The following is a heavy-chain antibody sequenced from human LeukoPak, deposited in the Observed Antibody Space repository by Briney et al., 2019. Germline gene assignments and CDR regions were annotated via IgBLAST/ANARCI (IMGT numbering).Heavy chain of an antibody. CDR1: GFTFSSYA. CDR3: AKSPTGGSGSYYFDY. Sequence: GGSLRLSCAASGFTFSSYAMSWVRQAPGKGLEWVSAISGSGGSTYYADSVKGRFTISRDNSKNTLYLQMNSLRAEDTAVYYCAKSPTGGSGSYYFDYWGQGTLVTVSS. CDR2: ISGSGGST. V-gene: IGHV3-23*01. J-gene: IGHJ4*02. D-gene: IGHD3-10*01.